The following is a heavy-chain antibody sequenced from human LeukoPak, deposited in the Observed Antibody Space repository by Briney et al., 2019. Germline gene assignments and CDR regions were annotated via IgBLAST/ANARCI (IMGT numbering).Heavy chain of an antibody. CDR3: ARGYSSSPLMY. V-gene: IGHV4-34*01. CDR1: GGSFSGYY. J-gene: IGHJ4*02. CDR2: VNHSGST. Sequence: SETLSLTCAVYGGSFSGYYWSWIRQPPGKGLEWIGEVNHSGSTNYNPSLKSRVTISVDTSKNQFPLKLSSVTAADTAVYYCARGYSSSPLMYWGQGTLVTVSS. D-gene: IGHD6-6*01.